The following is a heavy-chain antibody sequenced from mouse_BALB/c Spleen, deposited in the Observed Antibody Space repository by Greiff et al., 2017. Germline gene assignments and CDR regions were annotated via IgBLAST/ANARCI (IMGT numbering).Heavy chain of an antibody. CDR1: GFSLSTSGMG. V-gene: IGHV8-12*01. J-gene: IGHJ4*01. CDR2: IYWDDDK. CDR3: ARRAYYYGSSYDYAMDY. D-gene: IGHD1-1*01. Sequence: QVTLNVCGPGILQPSQTLSLTCSFSGFSLSTSGMGVSWIRQPSGKGLEWLAHIYWDDDKRYNPSLKSRLTISKDTSRNQVFLKITSVDTADTATYYCARRAYYYGSSYDYAMDYWGQGTSVTVSS.